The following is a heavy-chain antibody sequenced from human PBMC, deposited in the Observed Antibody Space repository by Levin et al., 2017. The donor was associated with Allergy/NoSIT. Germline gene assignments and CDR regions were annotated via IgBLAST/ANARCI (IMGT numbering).Heavy chain of an antibody. Sequence: GGSLRLSCAASGFTFSNAWMSWVRQAPGKGLEWVGRIKSKTDGGTTDYAAPVKGRFTISRDDSKNTLYLQMNSLKTEDTAVYYCTTFSPATMVQGVISPQFYYDYYMDVWGKGTTVTVSS. D-gene: IGHD3-10*01. V-gene: IGHV3-15*01. CDR3: TTFSPATMVQGVISPQFYYDYYMDV. J-gene: IGHJ6*03. CDR1: GFTFSNAW. CDR2: IKSKTDGGTT.